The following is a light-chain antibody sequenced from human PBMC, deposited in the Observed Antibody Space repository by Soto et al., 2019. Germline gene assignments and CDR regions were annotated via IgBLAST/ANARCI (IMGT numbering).Light chain of an antibody. Sequence: EIVLTQSPATLSLSPGERATLSCRASQSVSSYLAWYQQKPGQAPRLLIYDASNRATSIPARFSGSGSVTHFTLTISSLEPEDFAVYYCQQRSNWSWTFGQGTKLEIK. CDR1: QSVSSY. V-gene: IGKV3-11*01. CDR3: QQRSNWSWT. CDR2: DAS. J-gene: IGKJ2*02.